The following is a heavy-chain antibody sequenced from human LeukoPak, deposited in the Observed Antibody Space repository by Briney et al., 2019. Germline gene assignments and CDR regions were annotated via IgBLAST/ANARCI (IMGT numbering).Heavy chain of an antibody. CDR2: IIPIFGTA. D-gene: IGHD6-13*01. CDR1: GGTFSSYA. V-gene: IGHV1-69*05. J-gene: IGHJ4*02. Sequence: GASVKVSCKASGGTFSSYAISGVRQAPGQGLEWMGGIIPIFGTANYAQKFQGRVTITTDESTSTAYMELSSLRSEDTAVYYCASGTAAAGRNYYFDYWGQGTLVTVSS. CDR3: ASGTAAAGRNYYFDY.